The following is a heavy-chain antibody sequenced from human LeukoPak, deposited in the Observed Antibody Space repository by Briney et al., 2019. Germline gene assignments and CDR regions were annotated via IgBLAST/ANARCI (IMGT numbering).Heavy chain of an antibody. J-gene: IGHJ4*02. CDR1: GFTFSSYG. Sequence: GGSLRLSCAASGFTFSSYGMSWVRQAPGKGLEWVSAISGGGGSTYYADAVKGRFTIFRDNSKNTLYLQMNSLRAEDTAVYYCAKDRNFYDSSGYYYGDYWGQGTLVTVSS. CDR2: ISGGGGST. V-gene: IGHV3-23*01. CDR3: AKDRNFYDSSGYYYGDY. D-gene: IGHD3-22*01.